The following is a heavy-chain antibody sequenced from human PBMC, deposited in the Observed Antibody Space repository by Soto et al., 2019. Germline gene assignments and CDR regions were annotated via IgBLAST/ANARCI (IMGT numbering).Heavy chain of an antibody. CDR2: IYYSGST. CDR3: ARGPYYYDSSGYHSAIDY. D-gene: IGHD3-22*01. Sequence: SETLSLICTVSGGSISSSSYYWGWIRQPPGKGLEWIGSIYYSGSTYYNPSLKSRVTISVDTSKNQFSLKLSSVTAADMAVYYCARGPYYYDSSGYHSAIDYWGQGTLVTVSS. V-gene: IGHV4-39*01. CDR1: GGSISSSSYY. J-gene: IGHJ4*02.